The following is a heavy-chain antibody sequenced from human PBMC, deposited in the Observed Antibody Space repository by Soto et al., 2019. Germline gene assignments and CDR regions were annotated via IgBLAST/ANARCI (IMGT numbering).Heavy chain of an antibody. CDR2: FDPEDGET. CDR3: ATVAGYSSGLRY. D-gene: IGHD6-19*01. V-gene: IGHV1-24*01. J-gene: IGHJ4*02. Sequence: ASVKVSCKVSGYTLTELSMHWVRQAPGKGLEWMGGFDPEDGETIYTQKFQGRVTMTEDTSTDTAYMELSSLRSEDTAVYYCATVAGYSSGLRYWGQGTLVTVSS. CDR1: GYTLTELS.